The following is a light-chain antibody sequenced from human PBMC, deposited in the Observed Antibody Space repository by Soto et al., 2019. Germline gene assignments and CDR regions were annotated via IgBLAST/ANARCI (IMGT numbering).Light chain of an antibody. Sequence: QSVLTQPPSVSGAPGQTVTISCTGSSSNIGANYDVHWYQQLLGTAPKLLIYANSNRPSGVPDRFSASKSGTSASLAITGLQAEDEADYYCQSYDSSLSGYVFGTGTKVTVL. CDR3: QSYDSSLSGYV. CDR1: SSNIGANYD. J-gene: IGLJ1*01. V-gene: IGLV1-40*01. CDR2: ANS.